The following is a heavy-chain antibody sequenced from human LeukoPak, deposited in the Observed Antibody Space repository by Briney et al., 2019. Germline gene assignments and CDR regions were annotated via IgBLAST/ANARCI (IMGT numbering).Heavy chain of an antibody. CDR2: INPSGGST. D-gene: IGHD6-13*01. V-gene: IGHV1-46*01. J-gene: IGHJ6*02. CDR3: ASFSSWYYYYYGMDV. Sequence: ASVKVSCKASGYSFTSNYMHWVRQAPGQGLEWMGIINPSGGSTSYAQKFQGRVTMTRDTSTSTVYMELSSLRSEDTAVYYCASFSSWYYYYYGMDVWGQGTTVTVSS. CDR1: GYSFTSNY.